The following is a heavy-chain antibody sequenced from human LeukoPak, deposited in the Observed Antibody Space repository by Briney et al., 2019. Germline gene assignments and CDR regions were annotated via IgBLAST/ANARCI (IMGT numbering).Heavy chain of an antibody. J-gene: IGHJ2*01. D-gene: IGHD4-11*01. Sequence: SVKVSCKASEGTFSSYAISWVRQAPGQGLEWMGGIIPIFGTANYAQKFQGRVTITADESTSTAYMELSSLRSEDTAVYYCARGGITVTTAYWYFDLWGRGTLVTVSS. CDR2: IIPIFGTA. V-gene: IGHV1-69*13. CDR1: EGTFSSYA. CDR3: ARGGITVTTAYWYFDL.